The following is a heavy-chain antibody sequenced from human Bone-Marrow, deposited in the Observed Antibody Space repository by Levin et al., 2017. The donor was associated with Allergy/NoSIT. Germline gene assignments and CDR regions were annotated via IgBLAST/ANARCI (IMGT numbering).Heavy chain of an antibody. CDR2: IIPLSGST. J-gene: IGHJ4*02. CDR1: EDTFNIYG. CDR3: ARLRSRGSGSPYYFDY. Sequence: SVKVSCKTSEDTFNIYGVSWVRRAPGRGLEWVGGIIPLSGSTNYAPKFQGRVTIIADDSTNTVYMQLNSLKSEDTADYYCARLRSRGSGSPYYFDYWGQGTQVTVSS. D-gene: IGHD3-10*01. V-gene: IGHV1-69*13.